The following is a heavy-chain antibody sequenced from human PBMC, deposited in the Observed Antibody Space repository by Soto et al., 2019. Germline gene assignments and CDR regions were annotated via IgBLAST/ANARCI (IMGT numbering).Heavy chain of an antibody. CDR3: ARVFRGAYYNSPLDT. V-gene: IGHV1-2*02. Sequence: QVQLLQSGAEVKKPGASVKVSCKASGYTFTGYFMHWVRLAPGQGLEWMGWINPYSGGADYAQSFQGRVTMTRDTSISTVYMELSRLRFDDTAVYYCARVFRGAYYNSPLDTWGQGTVVTVSS. D-gene: IGHD3-3*01. CDR2: INPYSGGA. J-gene: IGHJ5*02. CDR1: GYTFTGYF.